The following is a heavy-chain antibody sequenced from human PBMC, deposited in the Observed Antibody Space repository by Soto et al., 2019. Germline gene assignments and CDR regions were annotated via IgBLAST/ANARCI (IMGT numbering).Heavy chain of an antibody. V-gene: IGHV3-43*01. D-gene: IGHD2-8*02. CDR2: ISYDGGGS. J-gene: IGHJ4*02. Sequence: GGSLRLSCEASGFTFDAYTMHWVRQAPRKGLEWILLISYDGGGSYYVDSVKGRFTIFRDNTEKSLYLQMNSLRTEDTALYYCAKDRNTVIGNSYFDSWGQGTLVPVSS. CDR3: AKDRNTVIGNSYFDS. CDR1: GFTFDAYT.